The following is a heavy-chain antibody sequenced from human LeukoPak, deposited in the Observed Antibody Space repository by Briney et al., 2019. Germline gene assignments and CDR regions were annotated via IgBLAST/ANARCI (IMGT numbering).Heavy chain of an antibody. CDR3: ASAGSYYDSSADAFDI. J-gene: IGHJ3*02. Sequence: SQTLSLTCAVYGGSFSGYYWSWIRQPPGKGLEWIGYIYYSGSTYYNPSLKSRVTISIDTSKNQFSLKLSSVTAADTAVYYCASAGSYYDSSADAFDIWGQGTMVTVSS. CDR1: GGSFSGYY. D-gene: IGHD3-22*01. CDR2: IYYSGST. V-gene: IGHV4-30-4*08.